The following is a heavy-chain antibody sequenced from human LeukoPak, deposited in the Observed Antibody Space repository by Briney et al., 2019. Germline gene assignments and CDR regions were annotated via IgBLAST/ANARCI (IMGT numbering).Heavy chain of an antibody. CDR2: ISSSSSTI. CDR1: GFTFSSYS. CDR3: ARTGEGAFDI. V-gene: IGHV3-48*01. J-gene: IGHJ3*02. Sequence: GGSLRLSCAASGFTFSSYSMNWVRQAPGKGLEWVSYISSSSSTIYYADSVKGRFTISRDNAKNSLYLQMNSLRAEDTAVYYCARTGEGAFDIWGQGTMVTVSS.